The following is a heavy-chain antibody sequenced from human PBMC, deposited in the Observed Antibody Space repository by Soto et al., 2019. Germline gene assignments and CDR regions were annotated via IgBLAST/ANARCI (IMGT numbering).Heavy chain of an antibody. Sequence: ASVKVSCKASGYTFTGYYMHWVRQAPGQGLEWMGWINPNSGGTNYAQKFQGWVTMTRDTSISTAYMELSRLRSDDTAVYYCAREQFVAGTYYYYYGMDVWGQGTTVTVSS. CDR1: GYTFTGYY. J-gene: IGHJ6*02. CDR3: AREQFVAGTYYYYYGMDV. CDR2: INPNSGGT. V-gene: IGHV1-2*04. D-gene: IGHD6-19*01.